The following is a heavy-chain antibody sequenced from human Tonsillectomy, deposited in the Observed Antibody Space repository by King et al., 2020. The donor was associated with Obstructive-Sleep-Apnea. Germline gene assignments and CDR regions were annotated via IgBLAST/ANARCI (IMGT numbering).Heavy chain of an antibody. J-gene: IGHJ4*02. D-gene: IGHD3-10*01. V-gene: IGHV3-30*02. CDR2: IRYDGSNK. Sequence: VQLVESGGGVVQPGRSLRLSCAASGFTFSSYGMHWVRQAPGKGLEWVAFIRYDGSNKYYADSVKGRFTISRDNSKNTLYLQMNSLRAEDTAVYYCAKALVYGSGFDYWGQGTLVTVSS. CDR1: GFTFSSYG. CDR3: AKALVYGSGFDY.